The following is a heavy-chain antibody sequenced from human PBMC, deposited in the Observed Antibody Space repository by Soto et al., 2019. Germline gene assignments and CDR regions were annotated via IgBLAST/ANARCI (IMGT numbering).Heavy chain of an antibody. D-gene: IGHD2-15*01. V-gene: IGHV4-30-4*01. CDR1: GGSISSGDYY. J-gene: IGHJ4*02. CDR3: ARGNTPLDY. Sequence: QVQLQESGPGLVKPSLTLSLTCTVSGGSISSGDYYWSGVLKPPGKGLGWMGNIYYSGSTYKNPSLKSRVTISVDTSKNQFSLKVSSVTAADTAVYYCARGNTPLDYWGQGTLVTVSS. CDR2: IYYSGST.